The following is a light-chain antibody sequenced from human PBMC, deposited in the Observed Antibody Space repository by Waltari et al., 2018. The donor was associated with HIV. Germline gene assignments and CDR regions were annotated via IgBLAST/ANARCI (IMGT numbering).Light chain of an antibody. CDR2: WAS. V-gene: IGKV4-1*01. Sequence: DIVMTQSPELVAVSLGERATLGRNSSQTVLDSSKNKNYLAWYQQKLGQPPRLLIHWASTRESGVPDRFSGSGSGTDFTLTINSLQPEDVAIYYCQQYSNTPLTFGGGTIVEIK. J-gene: IGKJ4*02. CDR1: QTVLDSSKNKNY. CDR3: QQYSNTPLT.